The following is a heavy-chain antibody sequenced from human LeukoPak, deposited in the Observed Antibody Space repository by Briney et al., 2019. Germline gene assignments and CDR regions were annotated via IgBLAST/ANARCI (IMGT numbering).Heavy chain of an antibody. J-gene: IGHJ1*01. CDR2: FGPEDGET. Sequence: GASVKVSCKVSGYTLTELSMHWVRQAPGKGLEWMGGFGPEDGETIYAQKFQGRVTMTEDTSTDTAYMELSSLRSEDTAVYYCATDRDYKGTFQHWGQGTLVTVSS. CDR3: ATDRDYKGTFQH. D-gene: IGHD4-11*01. CDR1: GYTLTELS. V-gene: IGHV1-24*01.